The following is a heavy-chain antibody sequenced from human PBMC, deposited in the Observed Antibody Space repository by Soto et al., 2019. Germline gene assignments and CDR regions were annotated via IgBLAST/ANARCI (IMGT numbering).Heavy chain of an antibody. D-gene: IGHD3-10*01. CDR2: IYYSGST. Sequence: PSETLSLTCTVCGGSVSGGDYYWSWIRDPPGKGLEWIGYIYYSGSTYYNPSLKSGVTISVATSKNQFSLKLSSVTAADTAVYYCARGEKRITMVRGWVYFDYWGQGTLVTVSS. V-gene: IGHV4-30-4*01. CDR1: GGSVSGGDYY. CDR3: ARGEKRITMVRGWVYFDY. J-gene: IGHJ4*02.